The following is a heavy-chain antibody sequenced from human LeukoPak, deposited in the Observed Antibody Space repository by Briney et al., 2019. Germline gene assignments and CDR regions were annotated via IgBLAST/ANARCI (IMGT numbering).Heavy chain of an antibody. D-gene: IGHD5/OR15-5a*01. V-gene: IGHV3-48*03. CDR1: GFTFISFE. J-gene: IGHJ4*02. CDR2: ISRTADTI. Sequence: GGSLRLSCAASGFTFISFEMYWVRQAPGKGLEWLSYISRTADTIYYADSVKGRFTISRDNANNSLYLQMNSLRAEDTAVYYCAKDLRGLYLDYWGQGTLVTVSS. CDR3: AKDLRGLYLDY.